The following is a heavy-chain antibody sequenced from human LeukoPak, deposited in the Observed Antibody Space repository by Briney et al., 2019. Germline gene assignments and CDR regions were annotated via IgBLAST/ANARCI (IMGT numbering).Heavy chain of an antibody. D-gene: IGHD6-19*01. CDR3: VRSDTGGWYYPS. J-gene: IGHJ5*02. Sequence: SDTLSLTCAVSGDSINSNYWWGWIRQPPGKGLKWIGYIYYSGRIYQNPSLQSRLSMSVDMSKNEFSLSLTSVTAVDTAIYFCVRSDTGGWYYPSWGQGTLVTVSS. V-gene: IGHV4-28*05. CDR2: IYYSGRI. CDR1: GDSINSNYW.